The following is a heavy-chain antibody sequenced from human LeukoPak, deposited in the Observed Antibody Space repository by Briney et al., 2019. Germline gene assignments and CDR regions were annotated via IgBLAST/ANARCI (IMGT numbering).Heavy chain of an antibody. J-gene: IGHJ6*02. D-gene: IGHD1-26*01. V-gene: IGHV3-15*01. CDR1: GFNFNYVW. CDR3: TTERNWELLRPYGLDI. Sequence: GGSLRLSCAASGFNFNYVWMNWVRQAPGKGLEWVGRIRTKIEGETTDYAASVKGRFSISRDDAKTTLYLHMNSLKTEDSAVYYCTTERNWELLRPYGLDIWGQGTTVTVSS. CDR2: IRTKIEGETT.